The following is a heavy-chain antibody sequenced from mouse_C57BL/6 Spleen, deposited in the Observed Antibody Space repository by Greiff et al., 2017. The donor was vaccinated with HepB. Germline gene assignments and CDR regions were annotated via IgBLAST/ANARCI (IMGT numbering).Heavy chain of an antibody. J-gene: IGHJ1*03. V-gene: IGHV1-42*01. CDR1: GYSFTGYY. CDR2: INPSTGGT. D-gene: IGHD2-13*01. Sequence: VQLQQSGPELVKPGASVKISCKASGYSFTGYYMNWVKQSPEKSLEWIGEINPSTGGTTYNQKFKAKATLTVDKSSSTAYMQLKSLTSEDSAVYDCARSDGDYWYFDDWGTGTTVTVAS. CDR3: ARSDGDYWYFDD.